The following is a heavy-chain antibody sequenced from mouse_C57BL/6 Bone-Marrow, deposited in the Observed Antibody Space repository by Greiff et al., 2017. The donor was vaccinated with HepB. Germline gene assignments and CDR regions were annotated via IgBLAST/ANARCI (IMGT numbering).Heavy chain of an antibody. V-gene: IGHV5-6*01. Sequence: EVQLVESGGDLVKPGGSLKLSCAASGFTFSSYGMSWVRQTPDKRLEWVATISSGGSYTYYPDSVKGRFTISRDNAKNTLYLQMSSLKSEDTAMYYCARQTVVAYWYFDVWGTGTTVTVSS. D-gene: IGHD1-1*01. J-gene: IGHJ1*03. CDR2: ISSGGSYT. CDR1: GFTFSSYG. CDR3: ARQTVVAYWYFDV.